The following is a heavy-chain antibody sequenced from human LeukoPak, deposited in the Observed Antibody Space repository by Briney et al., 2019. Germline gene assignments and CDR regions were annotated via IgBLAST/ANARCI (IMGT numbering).Heavy chain of an antibody. D-gene: IGHD1-14*01. CDR3: ARAQPTYYYYMDV. CDR2: IYYSGST. Sequence: SETLSLTCTVSGGSISSYYWSWIRQPPGKGLEWIGYIYYSGSTNYNPSLKSRVTISVDTSKNQFSLKLSSVTAADTAVYYCARAQPTYYYYMDVWGKGTTVTVSS. V-gene: IGHV4-59*01. J-gene: IGHJ6*03. CDR1: GGSISSYY.